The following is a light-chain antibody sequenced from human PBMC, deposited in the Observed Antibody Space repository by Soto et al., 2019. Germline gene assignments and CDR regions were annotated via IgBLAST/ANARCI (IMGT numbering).Light chain of an antibody. J-gene: IGKJ2*02. CDR1: QGISSY. CDR2: AAS. CDR3: QQYYSYSTCN. V-gene: IGKV1-8*01. Sequence: AIRMTQSPSSFSASTGDRVTITCRASQGISSYLAWYQQKPGKAPKLLIYAASTLQSGVPSRFSGIGSGTDFTITISCLQSEDFATYYGQQYYSYSTCNFGQGTKLEIK.